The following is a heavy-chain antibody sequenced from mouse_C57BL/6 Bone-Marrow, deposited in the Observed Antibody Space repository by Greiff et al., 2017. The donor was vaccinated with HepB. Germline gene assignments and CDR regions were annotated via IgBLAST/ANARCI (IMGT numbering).Heavy chain of an antibody. CDR1: GYSITSGYY. J-gene: IGHJ2*01. D-gene: IGHD1-1*01. CDR3: ARAYGSSSYFDY. V-gene: IGHV3-6*01. CDR2: ISYDGSN. Sequence: EVQRVESGPGLVKPSQSLSLTCSVTGYSITSGYYWNWIRQFPGNKLEWMGYISYDGSNNYNPSLKNRISITRDTSKNQFFLKLNSVTTEDTATYYCARAYGSSSYFDYWGQGTTLTVSS.